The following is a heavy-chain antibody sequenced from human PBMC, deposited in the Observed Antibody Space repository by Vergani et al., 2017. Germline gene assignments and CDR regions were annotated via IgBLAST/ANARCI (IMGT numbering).Heavy chain of an antibody. D-gene: IGHD4-17*01. V-gene: IGHV3-48*01. CDR1: GFTFSSYS. J-gene: IGHJ4*02. CDR3: ASLSTLTTQSDDY. CDR2: ISSSSSTI. Sequence: EVQLVESGGGLEQPGGSLRLSCAASGFTFSSYSMNWVRQAPGKGLEWVSYISSSSSTIYYADSVKGRFTISRDNAKNSLYLQMNSLRAEDTAVYYCASLSTLTTQSDDYWGQGTLVTVSS.